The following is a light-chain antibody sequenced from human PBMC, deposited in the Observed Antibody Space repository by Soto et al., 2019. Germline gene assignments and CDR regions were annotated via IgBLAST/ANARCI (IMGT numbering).Light chain of an antibody. V-gene: IGKV3-15*01. CDR3: HQYNNWPPWT. CDR2: DAS. Sequence: EIVMTQSPATLSVSPGERATLSCRASQSVRSDLAWYQQRPGQAPRLLIYDASTRATDIPARFSGSGSGTEFTLTISSLQSEDFAIYYCHQYNNWPPWTFGQGTKVEIK. CDR1: QSVRSD. J-gene: IGKJ1*01.